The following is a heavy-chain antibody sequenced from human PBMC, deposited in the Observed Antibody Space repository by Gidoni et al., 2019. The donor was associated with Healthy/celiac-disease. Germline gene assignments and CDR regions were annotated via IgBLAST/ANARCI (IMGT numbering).Heavy chain of an antibody. V-gene: IGHV3-33*01. Sequence: QVQLVESGGGVVQPGRSLRLSCAASGFTFSSYGMHWVRQAPGKGLEWVAVIWYDGSNKYYADSVKGRFTISRDNSKNTLYLQMNSLRAEDTAVYYCARGVEWELPLFDYWGQGTLVTVSS. CDR2: IWYDGSNK. CDR3: ARGVEWELPLFDY. CDR1: GFTFSSYG. D-gene: IGHD1-26*01. J-gene: IGHJ4*02.